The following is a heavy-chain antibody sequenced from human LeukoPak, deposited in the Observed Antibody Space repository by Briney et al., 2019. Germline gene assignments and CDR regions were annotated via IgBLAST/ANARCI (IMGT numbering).Heavy chain of an antibody. CDR1: GDSISSYH. CDR2: IYPSGST. Sequence: SETLSLTCTVSGDSISSYHWSWIRQPAGKGLEWIGRIYPSGSTNYNPSLKSRVTMSVDTSKNQFSLKLSSVTAADTAVYYCARDGVSSPRYCSSTSCSGNDAFDIWGQGTMVTVSS. V-gene: IGHV4-4*07. CDR3: ARDGVSSPRYCSSTSCSGNDAFDI. D-gene: IGHD2-2*01. J-gene: IGHJ3*02.